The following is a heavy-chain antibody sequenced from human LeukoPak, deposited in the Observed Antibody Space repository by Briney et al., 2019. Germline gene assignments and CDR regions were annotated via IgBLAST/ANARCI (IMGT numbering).Heavy chain of an antibody. V-gene: IGHV6-1*01. J-gene: IGHJ6*02. CDR1: GDSVSSNSAA. CDR2: TYYRSKWYN. CDR3: ARDEEAQWGGDYYYGMDV. D-gene: IGHD1-26*01. Sequence: SQTLSLTCAISGDSVSSNSAAWNWIRQSPSRGLEWMGRTYYRSKWYNDYAVSVKSRITINPDTSKNQFSLQLNSVTPEDTAVYYCARDEEAQWGGDYYYGMDVWGQGTTVTVSS.